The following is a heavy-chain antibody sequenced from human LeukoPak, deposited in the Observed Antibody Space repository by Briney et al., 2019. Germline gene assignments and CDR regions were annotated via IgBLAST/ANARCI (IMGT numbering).Heavy chain of an antibody. CDR3: ARGMDYDRQGTFFDY. D-gene: IGHD3-22*01. Sequence: GGSLRLSCAASGFTFSSYAMHWVRQAPGKGLEWVAVISYDGSNKYYADSVKGRFTISRDNSKNTLYLQMNSLRAEDTAVYYCARGMDYDRQGTFFDYWGQGTLVTVSS. J-gene: IGHJ4*02. CDR1: GFTFSSYA. V-gene: IGHV3-30-3*01. CDR2: ISYDGSNK.